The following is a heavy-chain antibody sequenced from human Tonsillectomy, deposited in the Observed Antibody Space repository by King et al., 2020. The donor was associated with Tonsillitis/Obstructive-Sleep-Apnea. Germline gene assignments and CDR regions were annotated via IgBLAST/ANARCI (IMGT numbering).Heavy chain of an antibody. CDR2: ISWNSGSI. D-gene: IGHD3-22*01. V-gene: IGHV3-9*01. CDR3: AKGVNYYYMDV. J-gene: IGHJ6*03. Sequence: VQLVESGGGLVQPGRSLRLSCAASGFTFDDYAMHWVRQAPGKGLEWVSGISWNSGSIGYADSVKGRFTISRDNAKNSLYLQMNSLRAEDTALYYCAKGVNYYYMDVWGKGTPVTVSS. CDR1: GFTFDDYA.